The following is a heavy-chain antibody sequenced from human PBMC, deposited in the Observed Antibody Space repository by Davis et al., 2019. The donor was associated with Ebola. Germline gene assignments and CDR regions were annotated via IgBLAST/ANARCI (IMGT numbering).Heavy chain of an antibody. Sequence: SETLSLTCAVYGGSFSGYYWSWIRQPPGKGLEWIGEINHSGSTNYNPSLKSRVTISVDTSKNQFSLKLSSVTAADTAVYYCARGRAPSGSYQYYFDYWGQGTLVTVSS. CDR3: ARGRAPSGSYQYYFDY. CDR1: GGSFSGYY. J-gene: IGHJ4*02. D-gene: IGHD1-26*01. V-gene: IGHV4-34*01. CDR2: INHSGST.